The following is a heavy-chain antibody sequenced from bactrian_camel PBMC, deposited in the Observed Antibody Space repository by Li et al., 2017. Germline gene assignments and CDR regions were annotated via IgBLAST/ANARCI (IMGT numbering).Heavy chain of an antibody. J-gene: IGHJ6*01. D-gene: IGHD7*01. Sequence: VQLVESGGGLVQPGGSLRLSCAATGFTFSSYDMSWVRQAPGKGLEWVSSVWPGGGRPYYSDSVKGRFTISKDNTKNAVSLEMNSLKSEDTALYYCATGWWSFGNWGQGTQVTVS. CDR1: GFTFSSYD. CDR2: VWPGGGRP. CDR3: ATGWWSFGN. V-gene: IGHV3S40*01.